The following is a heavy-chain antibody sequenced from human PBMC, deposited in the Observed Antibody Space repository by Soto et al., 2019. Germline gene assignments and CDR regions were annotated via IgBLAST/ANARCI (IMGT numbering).Heavy chain of an antibody. J-gene: IGHJ5*02. CDR3: ARIPVDTYMINWFDP. D-gene: IGHD5-18*01. CDR2: IYYSGST. Sequence: PSETLSLTCTVSAGSVSSADYYWSWIRQPPGKGLEWIGYIYYSGSTNYNPSLKSRVAISLDTSKNQFSLRLTSVTAADTAVYYCARIPVDTYMINWFDPLGQRTLVAVSS. V-gene: IGHV4-61*08. CDR1: AGSVSSADYY.